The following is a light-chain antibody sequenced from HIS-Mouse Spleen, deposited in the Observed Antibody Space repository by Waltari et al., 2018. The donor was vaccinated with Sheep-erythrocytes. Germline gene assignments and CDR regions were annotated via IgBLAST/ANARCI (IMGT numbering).Light chain of an antibody. Sequence: SSELTQDPAVSVALGPTVRLTCQGDRLRSYYASWYQQKPGQAPVLVIYGKNNRPSGIPDRFSGSSSGNTASLTITGAQAEDEADYYCNSRDSSGKVFGGGTKLTVL. V-gene: IGLV3-19*01. CDR3: NSRDSSGKV. CDR2: GKN. CDR1: RLRSYY. J-gene: IGLJ2*01.